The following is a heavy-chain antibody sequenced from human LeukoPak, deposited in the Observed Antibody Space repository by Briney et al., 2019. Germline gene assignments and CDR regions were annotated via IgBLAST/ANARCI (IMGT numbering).Heavy chain of an antibody. Sequence: GGSLRLSCAASGFTFSSYSMMWVRQAPGKGLEWVSYISSSSTTIHYADSVKGRFTISRDNSKNTLYLQMNSLRAEDTAVYYCAKRYCSSTSCYDLDYWGQGTLVTVSS. CDR3: AKRYCSSTSCYDLDY. V-gene: IGHV3-48*01. CDR2: ISSSSTTI. D-gene: IGHD2-2*01. CDR1: GFTFSSYS. J-gene: IGHJ4*02.